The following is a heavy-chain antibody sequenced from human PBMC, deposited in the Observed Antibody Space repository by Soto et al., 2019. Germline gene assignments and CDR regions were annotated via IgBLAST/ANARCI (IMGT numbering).Heavy chain of an antibody. CDR2: ISSSGSTI. Sequence: GGSLRLSFSTSGFPFSDYYMSRIRPAPGKGLEWVSYISSSGSTIYYADSVKGRFTISRDNAKNSPYLQMNSLRAEDTAVYYCARFSGSYNLNYYYGMDVWGQGTTVTVSS. CDR3: ARFSGSYNLNYYYGMDV. V-gene: IGHV3-11*04. J-gene: IGHJ6*02. D-gene: IGHD1-26*01. CDR1: GFPFSDYY.